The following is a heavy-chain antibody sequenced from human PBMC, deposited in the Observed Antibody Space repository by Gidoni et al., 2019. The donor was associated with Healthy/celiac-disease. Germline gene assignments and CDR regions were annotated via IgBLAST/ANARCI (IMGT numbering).Heavy chain of an antibody. CDR1: GFTFRSYA. Sequence: VQLVESGGGVVQHGRSLRLACAASGFTFRSYAMNWVRQAPGKGLEWVAVRSYDGSNKYYADSVKVRFTISRDNSKNTLYLQMNSLRAEDTAVYYCARDLQETRIVGATTGNAFDIWGQGTMVTVSS. J-gene: IGHJ3*02. CDR3: ARDLQETRIVGATTGNAFDI. D-gene: IGHD1-26*01. CDR2: RSYDGSNK. V-gene: IGHV3-30-3*01.